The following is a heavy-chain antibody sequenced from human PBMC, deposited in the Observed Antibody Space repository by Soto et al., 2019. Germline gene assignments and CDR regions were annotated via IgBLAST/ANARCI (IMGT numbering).Heavy chain of an antibody. Sequence: PGGSLRLSCAGSGFSFSRYGMHWVRQAPGKGLEWVAAISYEGTNKYYAGSVKGRFTISRDNSKNTLYLQMNSLRAEDTAVYYCAKDSWLGCSGTSCQPVYGMDVWGQGATVTVSS. CDR1: GFSFSRYG. D-gene: IGHD2-2*01. CDR3: AKDSWLGCSGTSCQPVYGMDV. CDR2: ISYEGTNK. V-gene: IGHV3-30*18. J-gene: IGHJ6*02.